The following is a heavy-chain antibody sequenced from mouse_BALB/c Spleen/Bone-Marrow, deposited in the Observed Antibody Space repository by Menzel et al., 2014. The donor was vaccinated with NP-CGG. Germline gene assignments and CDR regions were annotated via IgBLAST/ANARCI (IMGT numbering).Heavy chain of an antibody. V-gene: IGHV1-80*01. Sequence: QVQLQQSGAELARPGTSVKISCKASGYAFSVYWMNWAKQRPGQGLEWIGQIYPGDGDTNYNGKFKGRATLTADKSSNTAYMQLSSLTSGDSAVYFCARGGISVDYWGQGITLTVSS. CDR3: ARGGISVDY. CDR1: GYAFSVYW. J-gene: IGHJ2*01. CDR2: IYPGDGDT.